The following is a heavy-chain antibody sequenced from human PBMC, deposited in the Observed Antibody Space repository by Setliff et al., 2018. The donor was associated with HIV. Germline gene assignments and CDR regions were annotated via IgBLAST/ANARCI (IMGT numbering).Heavy chain of an antibody. J-gene: IGHJ4*02. V-gene: IGHV3-7*02. CDR3: AMSPYSSGLFDY. D-gene: IGHD6-19*01. CDR1: GFTFSTYW. CDR2: IKQDGSDK. Sequence: GGSLRLSCAASGFTFSTYWMSWVRQAPGKGLEWVANIKQDGSDKHYVDSVKGRFTISRDNSKNTLYLQMNSLRAEDTAVYYCAMSPYSSGLFDYWGQGTLVTVSS.